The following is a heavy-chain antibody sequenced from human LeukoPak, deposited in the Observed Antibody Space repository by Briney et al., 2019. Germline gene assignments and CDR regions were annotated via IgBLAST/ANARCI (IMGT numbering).Heavy chain of an antibody. Sequence: PGESLKISCKGYGYSFTSYWIGWVRQMSGKGLEWMGIIYPGDSDTRYSPSFQGQVTISADKSISTAYLQWSSLKASDTAMYYCARLSNPQIVLMVYAGYWGQGTLVTVSS. V-gene: IGHV5-51*01. CDR3: ARLSNPQIVLMVYAGY. J-gene: IGHJ4*02. CDR1: GYSFTSYW. CDR2: IYPGDSDT. D-gene: IGHD2-8*01.